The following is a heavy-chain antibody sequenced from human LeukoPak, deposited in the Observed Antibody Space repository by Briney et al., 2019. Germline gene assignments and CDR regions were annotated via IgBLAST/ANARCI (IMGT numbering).Heavy chain of an antibody. V-gene: IGHV3-21*01. J-gene: IGHJ4*02. Sequence: GGSLRLSCAASGFTFSSYSMNWVRQAPGKGLEWVSSISSSSSYIYYADSVKGRFTISRDNAKNSLYLQMNSLRAEDTAVYYCAREAHYYDSSAYIVEVRAIDYWGQGTLVTVSS. CDR1: GFTFSSYS. D-gene: IGHD3-22*01. CDR2: ISSSSSYI. CDR3: AREAHYYDSSAYIVEVRAIDY.